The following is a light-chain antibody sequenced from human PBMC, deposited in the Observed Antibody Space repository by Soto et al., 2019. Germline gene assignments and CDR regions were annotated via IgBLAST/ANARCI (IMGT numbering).Light chain of an antibody. CDR1: SSDVGGYNL. CDR2: EGS. Sequence: QSALTQPPSASGSPGQSVTISCTGTSSDVGGYNLVSWYQQHPGKAPKLMIYEGSKRPSGVSNRFSGSKSGNTASLTISGLQAEDEADYYCCSYAGSSTCVFGGGTQLTVL. V-gene: IGLV2-23*01. J-gene: IGLJ3*02. CDR3: CSYAGSSTCV.